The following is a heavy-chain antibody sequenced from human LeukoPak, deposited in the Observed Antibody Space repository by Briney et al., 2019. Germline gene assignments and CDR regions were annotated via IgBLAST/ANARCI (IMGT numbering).Heavy chain of an antibody. V-gene: IGHV4-34*01. Sequence: PSETLSLTCAVYGGSFSYYYWSWIRQPPGKGLEWIGEINHSGITNYNPSLKSRVTISIDKSKNQFSLKLNSVTAADTAVYYCARINDFWSGPTLDVWGQGTTVTVSS. D-gene: IGHD3-3*01. CDR3: ARINDFWSGPTLDV. CDR1: GGSFSYYY. CDR2: INHSGIT. J-gene: IGHJ6*02.